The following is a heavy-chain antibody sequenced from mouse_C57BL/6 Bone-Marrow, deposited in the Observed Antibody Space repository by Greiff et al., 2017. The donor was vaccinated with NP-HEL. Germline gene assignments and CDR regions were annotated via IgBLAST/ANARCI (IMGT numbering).Heavy chain of an antibody. CDR3: ARDTTVVRYFDV. CDR2: ISSGSSTI. V-gene: IGHV5-17*01. Sequence: EVKVVESGGGLVKPGGSLKLSCAASGFTFSDYGMHWVRQAPEKGLEWVAYISSGSSTIYYADTVKGRFTISRDNAKNTLFLQMTSLRSEDTAMYYCARDTTVVRYFDVWGTGTTVTVSS. D-gene: IGHD1-1*01. CDR1: GFTFSDYG. J-gene: IGHJ1*03.